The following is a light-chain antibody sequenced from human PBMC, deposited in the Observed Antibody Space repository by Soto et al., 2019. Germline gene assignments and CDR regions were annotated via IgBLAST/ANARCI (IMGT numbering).Light chain of an antibody. Sequence: QSALTQPASVSGSPGQSITISCGGSSSDVGGENYVSWYQQQPGKAPKLMIYDVRHRHFGVSDRFSGSKSGNTASLTISGLQVEDEADYYYSSFTNPNKEIFGGGTKLPVL. CDR3: SSFTNPNKEI. J-gene: IGLJ2*01. CDR1: SSDVGGENY. V-gene: IGLV2-14*03. CDR2: DVR.